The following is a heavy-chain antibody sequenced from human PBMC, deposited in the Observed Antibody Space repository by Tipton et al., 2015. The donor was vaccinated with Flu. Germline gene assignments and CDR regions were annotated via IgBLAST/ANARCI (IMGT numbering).Heavy chain of an antibody. CDR1: GGTFSSYA. Sequence: QVQLVQSGAEVKKPGSSVKVSCKASGGTFSSYAISWVRQVPGQGLEWMGGIIPIFGTANYAQKFQGRVTITADESTSTAYMELSSLRSEDTAVYYCAGGRTFGVKTTYFYYGMDVWGQGTTVTVSS. CDR3: AGGRTFGVKTTYFYYGMDV. V-gene: IGHV1-69*12. D-gene: IGHD3-3*01. J-gene: IGHJ6*02. CDR2: IIPIFGTA.